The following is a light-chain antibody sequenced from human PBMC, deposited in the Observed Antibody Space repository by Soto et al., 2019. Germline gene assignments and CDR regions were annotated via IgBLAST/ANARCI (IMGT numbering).Light chain of an antibody. CDR1: THDVGSYHL. J-gene: IGLJ1*01. V-gene: IGLV2-23*01. Sequence: QSVLTQPASVSGSPGQSITFPCTGTTHDVGSYHLVSWYQQHPGKAPKLIIYEGNQRPSGVSDRFSGANSGDTPSLTISGLQADDEADYYCCSYAGRSPWDVFGTGTKLTVL. CDR3: CSYAGRSPWDV. CDR2: EGN.